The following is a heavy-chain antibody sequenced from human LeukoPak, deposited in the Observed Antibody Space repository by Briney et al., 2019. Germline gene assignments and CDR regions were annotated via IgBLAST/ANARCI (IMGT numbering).Heavy chain of an antibody. J-gene: IGHJ6*03. CDR3: ARALSWTTESYYYMDV. CDR2: MNPSSGNT. Sequence: GASVKVSCEASGYTFTSYDVNCVRPATGQGLEWMGWMNPSSGNTGYAQKFQGRVIMTKNTSITTAYMDLSSLKSEDTAVYYCARALSWTTESYYYMDVWGKGTTVTVSS. V-gene: IGHV1-8*01. CDR1: GYTFTSYD. D-gene: IGHD3/OR15-3a*01.